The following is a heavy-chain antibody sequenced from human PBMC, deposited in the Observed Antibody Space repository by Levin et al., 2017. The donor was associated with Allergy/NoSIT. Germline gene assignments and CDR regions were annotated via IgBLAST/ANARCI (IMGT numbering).Heavy chain of an antibody. Sequence: SQTLSLTCAVYGGSFSGYYWSWIRQPPGKGLEWIGEINHSGSTNYNPSLKSRVTISVDTSKNQFSLKLSSVTAADTAVYYCARVGYSYGLFRYFDYWGQGTLVTVSS. V-gene: IGHV4-34*01. J-gene: IGHJ4*02. D-gene: IGHD5-18*01. CDR2: INHSGST. CDR1: GGSFSGYY. CDR3: ARVGYSYGLFRYFDY.